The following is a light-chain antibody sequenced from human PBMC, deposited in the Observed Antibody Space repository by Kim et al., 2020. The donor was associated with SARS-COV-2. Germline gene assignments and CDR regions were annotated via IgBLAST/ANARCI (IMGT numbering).Light chain of an antibody. CDR2: DAS. Sequence: VSPGGRATLSCRASQSVSSELAWYQQTPGQAPRLLISDASTRATGIPARFSGSGSETEFTLTISSLQSEDFAVYYCQQYNKWPLTFGGGTKVEIK. CDR3: QQYNKWPLT. J-gene: IGKJ4*01. CDR1: QSVSSE. V-gene: IGKV3-15*01.